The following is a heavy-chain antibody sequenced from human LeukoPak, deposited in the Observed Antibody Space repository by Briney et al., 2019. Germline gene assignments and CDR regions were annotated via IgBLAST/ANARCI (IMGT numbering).Heavy chain of an antibody. J-gene: IGHJ4*02. V-gene: IGHV3-48*03. D-gene: IGHD2/OR15-2a*01. CDR2: IQTNGVTK. Sequence: PGGSLRLSCAASGFTFSSYEMNWVRQAPGKGLEWVSYIQTNGVTKYYADSVKARFTISRDNAKNSLYLQMSSLRAEDTALYYCARGKSTYHFDYWGQGTLVTVSS. CDR1: GFTFSSYE. CDR3: ARGKSTYHFDY.